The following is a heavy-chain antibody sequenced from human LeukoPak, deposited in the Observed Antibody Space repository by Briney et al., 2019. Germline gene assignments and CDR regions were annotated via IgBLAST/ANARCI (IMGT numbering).Heavy chain of an antibody. J-gene: IGHJ6*03. Sequence: GESLKISCKGSGYSFTSYWIGWVRQMPGKGLEWMGIIYPGDSDTRYSPSFQGQVAISADKSISTAYLQWSSLKASDTAMYYCARHYRYDFWSGYVDYYYMDVWGKGTTVTVSS. CDR2: IYPGDSDT. D-gene: IGHD3-3*01. CDR3: ARHYRYDFWSGYVDYYYMDV. V-gene: IGHV5-51*01. CDR1: GYSFTSYW.